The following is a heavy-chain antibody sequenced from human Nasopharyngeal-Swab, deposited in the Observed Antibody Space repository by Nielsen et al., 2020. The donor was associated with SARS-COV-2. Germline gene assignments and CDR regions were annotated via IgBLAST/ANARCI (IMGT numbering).Heavy chain of an antibody. D-gene: IGHD6-13*01. CDR3: ARGYSSSWHGYYFDY. V-gene: IGHV1-69*01. J-gene: IGHJ4*02. CDR2: IIPIFGTA. Sequence: WVRQAPGQGLEWMGGIIPIFGTANYAQKFQGRVTITADESTSTAYMELSSLRSEDTAVYYCARGYSSSWHGYYFDYWGQGTLVTVSS.